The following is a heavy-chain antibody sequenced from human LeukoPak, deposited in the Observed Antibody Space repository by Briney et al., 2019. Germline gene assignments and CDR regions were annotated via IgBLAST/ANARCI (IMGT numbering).Heavy chain of an antibody. CDR2: IRSKAYGGTT. Sequence: PGGSLRLSCTASGFSFGDHYLGWVRQAPGKGLEWLGFIRSKAYGGTTEYAASVNGRFTFSRDDSKSIAYLEMNNLDTDDTAVYYCTRSGYYCDYWGQGILVTVSS. D-gene: IGHD3-3*01. V-gene: IGHV3-49*04. J-gene: IGHJ4*02. CDR1: GFSFGDHY. CDR3: TRSGYYCDY.